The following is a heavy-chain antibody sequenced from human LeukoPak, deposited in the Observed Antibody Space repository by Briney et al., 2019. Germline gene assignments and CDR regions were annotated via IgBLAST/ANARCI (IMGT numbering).Heavy chain of an antibody. CDR3: AKPRVVAATPAYFDY. D-gene: IGHD2-15*01. V-gene: IGHV3-30*02. Sequence: GGSLRLSCAASGFTFSSYGMHWVRQAPGKGLEWVAFIRYDGSNKYYADSVKGRFTISRDNSKNTLYLQMNSLRAEDTAVYYCAKPRVVAATPAYFDYWGQGTLVTVSS. CDR1: GFTFSSYG. J-gene: IGHJ4*02. CDR2: IRYDGSNK.